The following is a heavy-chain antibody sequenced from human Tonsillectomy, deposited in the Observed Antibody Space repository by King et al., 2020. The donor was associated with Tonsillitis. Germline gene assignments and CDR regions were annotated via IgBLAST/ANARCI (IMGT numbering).Heavy chain of an antibody. D-gene: IGHD2-15*01. J-gene: IGHJ4*02. Sequence: VQLVESGGGLVQPGGSLRLSCAASGFTFSSYSMNWVRQAPGKGLEWVSYISSSSSTIYYADSVKGRFTISRDNAKNSLYLQMNSLRAEDTAVYYCARDWGYRSGGSCYFDYWGQGTLVTVSS. CDR2: ISSSSSTI. CDR3: ARDWGYRSGGSCYFDY. CDR1: GFTFSSYS. V-gene: IGHV3-48*01.